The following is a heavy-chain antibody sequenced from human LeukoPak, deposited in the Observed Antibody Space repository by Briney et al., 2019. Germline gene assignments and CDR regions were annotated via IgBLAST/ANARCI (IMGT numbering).Heavy chain of an antibody. D-gene: IGHD6-13*01. Sequence: SETLSLTCTVSGGSISSYYWSWIRQPPGKGLEWIGYIYYSGSTNYNPSLKSRVTISVDTSKNQFSLKLSSVTAADTAVYYCARGAAATYWGQGTLVTVSS. CDR1: GGSISSYY. CDR2: IYYSGST. CDR3: ARGAAATY. J-gene: IGHJ4*02. V-gene: IGHV4-59*01.